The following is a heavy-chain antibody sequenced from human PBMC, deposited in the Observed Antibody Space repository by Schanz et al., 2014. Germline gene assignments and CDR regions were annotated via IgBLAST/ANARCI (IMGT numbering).Heavy chain of an antibody. CDR1: GGTFSTYT. V-gene: IGHV1-69*02. CDR2: IVPIAGIT. J-gene: IGHJ4*02. Sequence: QVQLVQSGAEVKKPGSSVKVSCKASGGTFSTYTISWVRQAPGQGLEWMGRIVPIAGITNYAQRFQGRVTFTADKSTSTAYMELTSLRSEDTAVYYCARGYGDSPTDFWGQGTLVTVSS. D-gene: IGHD4-17*01. CDR3: ARGYGDSPTDF.